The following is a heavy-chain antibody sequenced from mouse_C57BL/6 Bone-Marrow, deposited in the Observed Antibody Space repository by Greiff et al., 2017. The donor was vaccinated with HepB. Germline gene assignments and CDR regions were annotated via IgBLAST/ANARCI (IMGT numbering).Heavy chain of an antibody. Sequence: EVKLQESGPGLVKPSQSLSLTCSVTGYSITSGYYWNWIRQFPGNKLEWMGYISYDGSNNYNQSLKKRISITRDTSKNQFFLKLNSVTTEDTATYYGARDYDYYFDYWGQGTTLTVSS. CDR1: GYSITSGYY. CDR3: ARDYDYYFDY. CDR2: ISYDGSN. J-gene: IGHJ2*01. D-gene: IGHD2-4*01. V-gene: IGHV3-6*01.